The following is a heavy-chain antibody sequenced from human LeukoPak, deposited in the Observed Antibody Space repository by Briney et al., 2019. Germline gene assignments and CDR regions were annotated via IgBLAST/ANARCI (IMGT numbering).Heavy chain of an antibody. CDR2: IWYNGSNK. CDR3: AAYTAGFDY. V-gene: IGHV3-33*01. D-gene: IGHD5-18*01. J-gene: IGHJ4*02. CDR1: GFTFSSYG. Sequence: GGSLRLSCAASGFTFSSYGMHWVRQAPGKGLEWVAVIWYNGSNKYYADSVKGRFTISRDNSKNTLNLQMNSLRAEDTAVYYCAAYTAGFDYWGQGTLVTVSS.